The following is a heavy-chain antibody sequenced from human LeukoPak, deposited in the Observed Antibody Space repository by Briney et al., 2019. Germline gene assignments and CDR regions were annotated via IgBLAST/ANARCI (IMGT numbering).Heavy chain of an antibody. CDR2: ISAYNGST. D-gene: IGHD3-22*01. CDR1: GYTFTSYG. CDR3: ARDLYYYDSSGYYFSY. V-gene: IGHV1-18*01. J-gene: IGHJ4*02. Sequence: ASVKVSCKASGYTFTSYGISWVRQAPGQGLEWMGWISAYNGSTNYAQKLQGRVTMTTDTSTSTAYMELRSLRSDDTAVYYCARDLYYYDSSGYYFSYWGQGTLVTVSS.